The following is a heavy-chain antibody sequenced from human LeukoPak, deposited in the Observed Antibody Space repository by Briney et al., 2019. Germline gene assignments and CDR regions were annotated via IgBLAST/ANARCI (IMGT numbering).Heavy chain of an antibody. CDR1: GFIFSGSW. V-gene: IGHV3-7*03. Sequence: GGSLRLSCTASGFIFSGSWMAWIRQAPGKGLEWVAIIKKDRSEKYYVDSMKGRFTISRDNAKNSLFLQMNSLRAEDTAIYYCTTDTWYSAGHWGQGTLVTVSS. CDR3: TTDTWYSAGH. CDR2: IKKDRSEK. J-gene: IGHJ4*02. D-gene: IGHD2-15*01.